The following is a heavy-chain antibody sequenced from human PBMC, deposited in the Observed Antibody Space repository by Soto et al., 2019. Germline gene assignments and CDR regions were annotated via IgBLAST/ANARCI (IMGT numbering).Heavy chain of an antibody. D-gene: IGHD4-17*01. J-gene: IGHJ6*03. V-gene: IGHV6-1*01. CDR2: TYYRSKWYN. CDR1: GDSVSSNSAA. CDR3: ARSPDYGDYYYYYYMDV. Sequence: SQTLSLTCAISGDSVSSNSAAWNWIRQSPSRGLEWLGRTYYRSKWYNDYAVSVKSRITINPDTSKNQFSLQLNSVTPEDTAVYYCARSPDYGDYYYYYYMDVWGKGTTVTVSS.